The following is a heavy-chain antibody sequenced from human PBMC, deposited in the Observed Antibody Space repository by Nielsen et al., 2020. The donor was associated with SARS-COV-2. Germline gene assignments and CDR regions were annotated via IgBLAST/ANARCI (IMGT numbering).Heavy chain of an antibody. CDR3: TRDPGYYHGMDV. V-gene: IGHV6-1*01. CDR1: VDSVSIISAT. Sequence: SQTLSLTRVISVDSVSIISATWNWIRQSQSRGLEWLGRIYYRSKWFYEYAPSVSSRMANDPDTSKNQFSLHLNSVTSEDTAMYYCTRDPGYYHGMDVWGQGTTVTVSS. J-gene: IGHJ6*02. CDR2: IYYRSKWFY.